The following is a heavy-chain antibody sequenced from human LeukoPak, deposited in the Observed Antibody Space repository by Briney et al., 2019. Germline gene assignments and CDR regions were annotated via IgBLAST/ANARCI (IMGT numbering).Heavy chain of an antibody. CDR1: GGSISSYY. Sequence: PSETLSLTCTVSGGSISSYYWSWIRQPPGKGLEWIGYIYYSGSTNYNPSLKSRVTISVDTSKNQFSLKLSSVTAADTAVYYCARDGSGWADDAFDIWGQGTMDTVSS. CDR3: ARDGSGWADDAFDI. D-gene: IGHD6-19*01. CDR2: IYYSGST. V-gene: IGHV4-59*01. J-gene: IGHJ3*02.